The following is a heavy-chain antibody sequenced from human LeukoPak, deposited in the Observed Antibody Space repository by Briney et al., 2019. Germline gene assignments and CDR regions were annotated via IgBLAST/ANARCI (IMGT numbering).Heavy chain of an antibody. V-gene: IGHV3-23*01. J-gene: IGHJ4*02. D-gene: IGHD6-19*01. CDR2: IRKSGGNT. Sequence: GGSLRLSCAASGFTFSSYAMSWVRQAPGRGQEWVSAIRKSGGNTYYADSVKGRFTISRDNSKNTLYLQMNSLRAEDTAVYYCATEAYSSGWYPSYHIDYWGQGTLVTVSS. CDR3: ATEAYSSGWYPSYHIDY. CDR1: GFTFSSYA.